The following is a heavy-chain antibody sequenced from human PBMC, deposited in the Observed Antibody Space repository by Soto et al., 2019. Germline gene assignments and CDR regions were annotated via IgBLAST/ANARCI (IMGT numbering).Heavy chain of an antibody. CDR2: IYPGDSDT. D-gene: IGHD4-17*01. J-gene: IGHJ4*02. Sequence: LQLSCKGSGYSFTSYWIGWVRQMPGKGLEWMGIIYPGDSDTRYSPSFQGQVTISADKSISTAYLQWSSLKASDTAMYYCARHVDYLAPYSFDYWGPGTLVTVSS. CDR1: GYSFTSYW. V-gene: IGHV5-51*01. CDR3: ARHVDYLAPYSFDY.